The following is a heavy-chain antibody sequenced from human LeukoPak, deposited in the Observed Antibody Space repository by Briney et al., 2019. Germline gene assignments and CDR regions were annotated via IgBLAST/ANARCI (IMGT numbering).Heavy chain of an antibody. Sequence: SETLSLTCAVYGGSFSGYYWSWTRQPPGKGLEWIGEINHSGSTNYNPSLKSRVTISVDTSKNQFSLKLSSVTAADTAVYYCARVDGYYYYDSSPTPSFDYWGQGTLVTVSS. CDR1: GGSFSGYY. CDR3: ARVDGYYYYDSSPTPSFDY. D-gene: IGHD3-22*01. J-gene: IGHJ4*02. V-gene: IGHV4-34*01. CDR2: INHSGST.